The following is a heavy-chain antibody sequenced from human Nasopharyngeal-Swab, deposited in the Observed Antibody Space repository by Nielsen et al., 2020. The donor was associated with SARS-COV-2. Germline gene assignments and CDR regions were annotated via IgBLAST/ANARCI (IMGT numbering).Heavy chain of an antibody. CDR2: VYRSGSA. J-gene: IGHJ6*03. V-gene: IGHV4-61*01. D-gene: IGHD3-10*01. Sequence: SETLSLTCTVSGDSVSSGSYYWSWIRQSPGKGLEWIGYVYRSGSATYNPSLKSRLTISVDTSKNQFSLKLSSVTAADTAVYYCARDRVAAGMDVWGKGTTVTVSS. CDR3: ARDRVAAGMDV. CDR1: GDSVSSGSYY.